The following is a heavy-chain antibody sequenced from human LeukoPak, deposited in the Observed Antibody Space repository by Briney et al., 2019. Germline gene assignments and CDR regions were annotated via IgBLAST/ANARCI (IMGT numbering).Heavy chain of an antibody. CDR3: AKDSSVYSGSYYDY. CDR2: IWYDGSNK. CDR1: GFTFSSHG. Sequence: GGSLGLSCAASGFTFSSHGMHWVRQSPGKGLEWVAVIWYDGSNKHYADSVKGRFTISRDNSKNTLYLQMNSLRAEDTAIYYCAKDSSVYSGSYYDYWGQGTLVTVSS. J-gene: IGHJ4*02. V-gene: IGHV3-33*06. D-gene: IGHD1-26*01.